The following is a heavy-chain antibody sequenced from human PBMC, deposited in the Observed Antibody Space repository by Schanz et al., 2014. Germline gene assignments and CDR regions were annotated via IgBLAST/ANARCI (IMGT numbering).Heavy chain of an antibody. CDR1: GFAFDTYW. CDR2: IKHDGSEK. Sequence: EVQLLESGGGLVKPGGSLRLSCAASGFAFDTYWMSWVRQAPGKGLEWVANIKHDGSEKYYVDSVKGRFTISRDNAKNSMYLEMNSLRAEDTAVFYCARVGGTYYDFWSGVPPTVMHDGFDIWGQGTMVTVS. CDR3: ARVGGTYYDFWSGVPPTVMHDGFDI. J-gene: IGHJ3*02. D-gene: IGHD3-3*01. V-gene: IGHV3-7*01.